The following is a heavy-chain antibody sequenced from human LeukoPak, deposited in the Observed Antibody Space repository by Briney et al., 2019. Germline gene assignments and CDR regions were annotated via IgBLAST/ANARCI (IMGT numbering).Heavy chain of an antibody. D-gene: IGHD3-3*01. CDR3: ARARPNYDFWSGYYFDY. CDR2: IYYSGSS. Sequence: PSETLSLTCTVSGGSISSYYWSWIRQPPGKGLEWIGYIYYSGSSNYNPSLKSRVTISVDTSKNQFSLKLSFVTAADTAVYYCARARPNYDFWSGYYFDYWGQGTLVTVSS. V-gene: IGHV4-59*01. J-gene: IGHJ4*02. CDR1: GGSISSYY.